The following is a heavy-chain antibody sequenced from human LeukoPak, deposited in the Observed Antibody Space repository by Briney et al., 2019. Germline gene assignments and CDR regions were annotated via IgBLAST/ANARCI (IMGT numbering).Heavy chain of an antibody. CDR2: ISAYNGNT. D-gene: IGHD3-22*01. CDR3: ARGLAEAYYYDSSGYHY. V-gene: IGHV1-18*01. Sequence: GASVKVSCKASGYIFTSYGISWVRQAPGQGLEWMGWISAYNGNTNYAQKLQGRVTMTTDTSTSTAYMELRSLKSDDTAVYYCARGLAEAYYYDSSGYHYWGQGTLVTVSS. J-gene: IGHJ4*02. CDR1: GYIFTSYG.